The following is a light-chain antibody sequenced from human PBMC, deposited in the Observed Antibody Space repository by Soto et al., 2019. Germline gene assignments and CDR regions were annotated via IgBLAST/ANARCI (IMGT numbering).Light chain of an antibody. CDR3: QRYGSSPPVT. CDR1: QSVSSCC. J-gene: IGKJ4*01. CDR2: GAS. Sequence: EIVLTQSPGTLSLSPGERATLSCRASQSVSSCCLAWYQQKPGQAPRLLINGASSRATGISDRFSASGSGTDFTLTISRLEPEGFAVYYCQRYGSSPPVTFGGGTKVDIK. V-gene: IGKV3-20*01.